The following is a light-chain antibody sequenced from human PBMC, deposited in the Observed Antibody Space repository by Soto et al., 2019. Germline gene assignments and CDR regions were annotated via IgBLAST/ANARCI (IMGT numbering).Light chain of an antibody. CDR3: YYSDSSLSNYV. V-gene: IGLV1-40*01. CDR2: GNS. CDR1: SSNIGAGHV. J-gene: IGLJ1*01. Sequence: QSALTQPPSASGAPGQRVAISCTGSSSNIGAGHVVYWYQQRPGTTPKLLIYGNSNRPSGVPDRFSGSKTGTAASLAITALQDVDEADYYCYYSDSSLSNYVFGTGTKLTVL.